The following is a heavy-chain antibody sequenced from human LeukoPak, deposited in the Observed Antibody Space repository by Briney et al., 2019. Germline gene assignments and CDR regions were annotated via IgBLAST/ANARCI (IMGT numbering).Heavy chain of an antibody. J-gene: IGHJ4*02. Sequence: GGSLRLSCAASGFTFSSYAMTWVRQAPGQGLEWVSSIGRGTSNMYYADSVKGRFTISRDNAKNSLYLQMNSLRAEDTAVYYCAREDGEMFDYWGQGILVTVSS. CDR3: AREDGEMFDY. D-gene: IGHD2-21*01. V-gene: IGHV3-21*01. CDR1: GFTFSSYA. CDR2: IGRGTSNM.